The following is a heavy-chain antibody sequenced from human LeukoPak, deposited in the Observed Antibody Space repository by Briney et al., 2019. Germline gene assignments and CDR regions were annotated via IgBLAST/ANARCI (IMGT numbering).Heavy chain of an antibody. V-gene: IGHV3-23*01. Sequence: GGSLRLSCAVSGFTFSSYAMSWVRQAPGKGLEWVSGISGSGGSTYYADSVKGRFTISRDNAKNSLYLQMNSLRAEDTAVYYCARDPGYGSNWGQGTLVTVSS. CDR3: ARDPGYGSN. D-gene: IGHD3-10*01. CDR1: GFTFSSYA. J-gene: IGHJ4*02. CDR2: ISGSGGST.